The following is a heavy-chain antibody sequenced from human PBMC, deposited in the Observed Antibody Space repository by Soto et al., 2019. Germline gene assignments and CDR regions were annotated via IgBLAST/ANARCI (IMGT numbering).Heavy chain of an antibody. J-gene: IGHJ6*02. D-gene: IGHD3-10*01. CDR3: ARDTGPGYYGMDV. CDR1: GFTVSSNY. Sequence: EVQLVETGGGLIQPGGSLRLSCAASGFTVSSNYMSWVRQAPGKGLKWVSVIYSGGSTYYADSVKGRFTISRDNSKNTLYLQMNSLRAEDTAVYYCARDTGPGYYGMDVWGQGTTVTVSS. CDR2: IYSGGST. V-gene: IGHV3-53*02.